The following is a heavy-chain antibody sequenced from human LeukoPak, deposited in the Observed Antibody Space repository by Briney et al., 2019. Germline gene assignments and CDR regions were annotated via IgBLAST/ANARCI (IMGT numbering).Heavy chain of an antibody. CDR2: IKQDGSEK. J-gene: IGHJ4*02. D-gene: IGHD3-16*02. Sequence: GGSLRLSCAASGFTFSSYWMSWVRQAPGKGLEWVANIKQDGSEKYYVDSVKGRFTISRDNAKNSLYLQMNSLRAEDTAVYYCASENYDYVWGSYRLDYWGQGTLVTASS. CDR1: GFTFSSYW. V-gene: IGHV3-7*01. CDR3: ASENYDYVWGSYRLDY.